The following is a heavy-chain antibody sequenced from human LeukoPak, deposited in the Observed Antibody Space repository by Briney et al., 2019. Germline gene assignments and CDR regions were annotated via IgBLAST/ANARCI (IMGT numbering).Heavy chain of an antibody. V-gene: IGHV4-59*04. D-gene: IGHD4-17*01. CDR3: ATTITVTTDY. J-gene: IGHJ4*02. Sequence: SETLSLTCTVSGGSISSYYWSWIRQPPGKGLEWIGSIYHSGSAYYNPSLKSRVTISVDTSKNQFSLKVSSVTAADTAVYYCATTITVTTDYWGQGTLVTVS. CDR1: GGSISSYY. CDR2: IYHSGSA.